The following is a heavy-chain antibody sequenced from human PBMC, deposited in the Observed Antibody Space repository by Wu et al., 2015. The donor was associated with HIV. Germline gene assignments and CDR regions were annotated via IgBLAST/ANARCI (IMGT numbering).Heavy chain of an antibody. CDR2: IQPNSGVT. Sequence: QIQLVQSGAEVKKPEASVKVSCKASGYRFTDYGVTWVRQAPGQGLEWMGWIQPNSGVTKNAQTFRGRLTMTRDTSINTVYMELSRLRFDDTALYYCTERLREWGQGSLVTVSS. J-gene: IGHJ4*02. CDR3: TERLRE. V-gene: IGHV1-2*02. D-gene: IGHD5-24*01. CDR1: GYRFTDYG.